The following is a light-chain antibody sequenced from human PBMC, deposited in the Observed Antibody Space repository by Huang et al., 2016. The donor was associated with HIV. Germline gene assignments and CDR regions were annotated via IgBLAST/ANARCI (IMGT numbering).Light chain of an antibody. Sequence: EIVMTQSPATLSVSPGERATLSCRARQSVSINLAWYQQRPGQAPRLLIYVAATRATGIPARLSGSGYGTDFTLTISSLQSEDFAVYYCQQYNNWPRTFGQGTKVEIK. CDR1: QSVSIN. CDR3: QQYNNWPRT. V-gene: IGKV3-15*01. J-gene: IGKJ1*01. CDR2: VAA.